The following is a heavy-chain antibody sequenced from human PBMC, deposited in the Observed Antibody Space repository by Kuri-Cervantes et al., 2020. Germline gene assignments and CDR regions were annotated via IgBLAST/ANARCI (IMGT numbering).Heavy chain of an antibody. CDR2: ISYDGSNK. CDR1: GFTFSSYA. D-gene: IGHD7-27*01. CDR3: ARDKDPGGMDV. J-gene: IGHJ6*02. V-gene: IGHV3-30-3*01. Sequence: GGSLRLSCVASGFTFSSYAMHWVRQAPGKGLEWVAVISYDGSNKYYADSVKGRFTISRDNSKNTLYLQMNSLRAEDTAVYYCARDKDPGGMDVWGQGTTVTVSS.